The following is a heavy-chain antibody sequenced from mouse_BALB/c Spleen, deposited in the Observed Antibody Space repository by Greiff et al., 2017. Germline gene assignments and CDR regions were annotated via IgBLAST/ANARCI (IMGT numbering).Heavy chain of an antibody. D-gene: IGHD2-14*01. J-gene: IGHJ2*01. CDR3: ARNYRYDVPYYFDY. V-gene: IGHV1S135*01. Sequence: EVKLMESGPELVKPGASVKVSCKASGYAFTSYNMYWVKQSHGKSLEWIGYIDPYNGGTSYNQKFKGKATLTVDKSSSTAYMHLNSLTSEDSAVYYCARNYRYDVPYYFDYWGQGTTLTVSS. CDR1: GYAFTSYN. CDR2: IDPYNGGT.